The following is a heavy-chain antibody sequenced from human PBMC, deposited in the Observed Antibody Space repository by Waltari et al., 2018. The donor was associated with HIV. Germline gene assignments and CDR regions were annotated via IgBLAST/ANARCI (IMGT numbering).Heavy chain of an antibody. Sequence: QVQMVEYGGGVVQPGRSLRLPCAASGFTLSSFGQHWVSQAPGKGLEWVAVIWYDGSNKYYADSVKGRFTISRDNSKNTLYLQMNILRAEDTAVYYCARDPIYCSSTSCYTHFDYWGQGTLVTVSS. J-gene: IGHJ4*02. D-gene: IGHD2-2*02. CDR2: IWYDGSNK. CDR1: GFTLSSFG. CDR3: ARDPIYCSSTSCYTHFDY. V-gene: IGHV3-33*01.